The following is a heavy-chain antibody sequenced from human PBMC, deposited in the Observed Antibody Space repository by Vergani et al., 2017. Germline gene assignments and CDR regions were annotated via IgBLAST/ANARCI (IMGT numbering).Heavy chain of an antibody. D-gene: IGHD6-19*01. J-gene: IGHJ4*02. CDR1: GFTFDDYA. CDR2: ISWNSGSI. CDR3: AKDMALAVAGTGFDY. V-gene: IGHV3-9*01. Sequence: VQLVESGGGVVQPGRSLRLSCAASGFTFDDYAMHWVRQAPGKGLEWVSGISWNSGSIGYADSVKGRFTISRDNAKNSLYLQMNSLRAEDTALYYCAKDMALAVAGTGFDYWGQGTLVTVSS.